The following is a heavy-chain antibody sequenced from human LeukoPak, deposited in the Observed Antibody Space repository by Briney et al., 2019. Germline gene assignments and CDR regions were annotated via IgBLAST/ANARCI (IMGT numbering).Heavy chain of an antibody. V-gene: IGHV3-23*01. Sequence: QPGGSLRLSCAASGFTFSSYAMSWVRQAPGKGLEWVSAISGSGGNTYYADSVKGRFTISRDNSKNTLYLQMNTLRAEDTALYYCAKESAGSYYWIDPWGQGTLVTVSS. J-gene: IGHJ5*02. CDR1: GFTFSSYA. CDR3: AKESAGSYYWIDP. CDR2: ISGSGGNT. D-gene: IGHD3-10*01.